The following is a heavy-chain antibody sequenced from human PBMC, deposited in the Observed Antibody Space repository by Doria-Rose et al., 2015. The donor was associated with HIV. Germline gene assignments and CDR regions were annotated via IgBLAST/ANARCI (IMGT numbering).Heavy chain of an antibody. Sequence: QVQLVQSGPGLVRPSQTLSLTCTVSGDSISSGDSFWSWIRQPPGKGPEWIGYISSSGTTYYYTSLRGRLTISLDASKNQFSLNLNSVTAADTAAYYCARARNYGFPHFFDFWGQGTLVTVSS. CDR3: ARARNYGFPHFFDF. V-gene: IGHV4-30-4*01. D-gene: IGHD3-10*01. CDR2: ISSSGTT. J-gene: IGHJ4*02. CDR1: GDSISSGDSF.